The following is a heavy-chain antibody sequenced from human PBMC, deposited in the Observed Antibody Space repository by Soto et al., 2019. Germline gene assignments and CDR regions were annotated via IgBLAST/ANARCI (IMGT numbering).Heavy chain of an antibody. Sequence: GGSLRLSCAASGFTFSSYSMNWVRQAPGKGLEWVSSISSSSSYIYYADSVKGRFTISRDSAKNSLYLQMNSLRAEDTAVCYCAKATISTASDYWGQGTLVTVSS. CDR1: GFTFSSYS. CDR3: AKATISTASDY. D-gene: IGHD2-21*02. CDR2: ISSSSSYI. V-gene: IGHV3-21*01. J-gene: IGHJ4*02.